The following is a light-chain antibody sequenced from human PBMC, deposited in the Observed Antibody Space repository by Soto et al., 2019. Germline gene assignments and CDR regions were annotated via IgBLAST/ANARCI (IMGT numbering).Light chain of an antibody. Sequence: QSVLTQPPSLSAAPGQNVTISCSGSTSNIGSNYVYWYQQLPGTAPKLLIYSNNQRPSGVPDRFSGSKSGTSASLAISGLRSEDEADYYCAAWDDSLSGPVFGGGTKVTVL. CDR2: SNN. V-gene: IGLV1-47*02. CDR1: TSNIGSNY. CDR3: AAWDDSLSGPV. J-gene: IGLJ2*01.